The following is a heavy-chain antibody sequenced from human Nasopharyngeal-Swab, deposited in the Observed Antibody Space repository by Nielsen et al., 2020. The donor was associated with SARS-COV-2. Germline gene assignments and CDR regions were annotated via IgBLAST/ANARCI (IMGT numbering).Heavy chain of an antibody. Sequence: GESLKISCAASGFTVRSNYMTWVRPAPGKGLEWLSVLYFGGSTYYADSVKDRVTISRDNSKNTLYLHMNSLSAEDTAVYYCARVRGVAPRNYYYYMDVWGKGTTVTVSS. CDR2: LYFGGST. J-gene: IGHJ6*03. D-gene: IGHD2-15*01. V-gene: IGHV3-66*01. CDR1: GFTVRSNY. CDR3: ARVRGVAPRNYYYYMDV.